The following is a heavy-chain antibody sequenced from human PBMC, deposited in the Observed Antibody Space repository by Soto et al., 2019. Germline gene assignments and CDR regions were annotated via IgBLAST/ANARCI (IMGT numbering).Heavy chain of an antibody. J-gene: IGHJ3*01. V-gene: IGHV1-69*12. CDR1: GLTFSSST. CDR3: ARGHQYGGNSDAFEF. CDR2: IIPFFGSV. Sequence: QVHLVQSGAEVKKPGSSVKVSCKASGLTFSSSTLTWVRQAPGQGPEWMGGIIPFFGSVEYAQKFQDRVTINADVSTSTTYMELRSLRSEYTAVYYCARGHQYGGNSDAFEFWGQGTLVTVSS. D-gene: IGHD4-17*01.